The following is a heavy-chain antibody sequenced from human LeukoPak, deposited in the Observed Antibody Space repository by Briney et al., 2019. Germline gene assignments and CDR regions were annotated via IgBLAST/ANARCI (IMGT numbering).Heavy chain of an antibody. V-gene: IGHV4-59*01. J-gene: IGHJ6*02. CDR2: IYYSGST. Sequence: SETLSLTCTVPGGSISSYYWSWIRQPPGKGLEWIGYIYYSGSTNYNPSLKSRVTISVDTSKNQFSLKLSSVTAADTAVYYCARAFGYSYGYHYYYYGMDVWGQGTTVTVSS. CDR1: GGSISSYY. CDR3: ARAFGYSYGYHYYYYGMDV. D-gene: IGHD5-18*01.